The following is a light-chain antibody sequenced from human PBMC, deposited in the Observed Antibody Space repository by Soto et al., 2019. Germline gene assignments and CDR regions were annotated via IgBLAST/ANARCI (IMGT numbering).Light chain of an antibody. CDR2: AAS. Sequence: DIQMTQSPSSVSASVGDRVTITCRASQGINSWLAWYQQKAGKAPNLLIYAASSLQSGVPSRFSGSGSGTDFTLTINRLQPEDSATYCCQEGNGFPWTFGQGTKVEIK. J-gene: IGKJ1*01. V-gene: IGKV1-12*02. CDR3: QEGNGFPWT. CDR1: QGINSW.